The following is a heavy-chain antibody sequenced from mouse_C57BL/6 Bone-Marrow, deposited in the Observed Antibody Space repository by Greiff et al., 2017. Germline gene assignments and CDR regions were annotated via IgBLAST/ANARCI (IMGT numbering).Heavy chain of an antibody. V-gene: IGHV1-81*01. CDR1: GYTFTSYG. CDR3: ARSFITTVVATGEYAMDY. CDR2: IYPRSGNT. J-gene: IGHJ4*01. D-gene: IGHD1-1*01. Sequence: VQGVESGAELARPGASVKLSCKASGYTFTSYGISWVKQRTGQGLEWIGEIYPRSGNTYYNEKFKGKATLTADKSSSTAYMELRSLTSEDSAVYFCARSFITTVVATGEYAMDYWGQGTSVTVSS.